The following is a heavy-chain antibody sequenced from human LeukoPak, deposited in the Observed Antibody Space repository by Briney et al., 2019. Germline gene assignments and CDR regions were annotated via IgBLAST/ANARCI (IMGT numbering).Heavy chain of an antibody. J-gene: IGHJ4*02. CDR2: IASETYGGTA. Sequence: GGSLRLSCAASGFTFSSYTMTWVRQAPGKGLEWVGFIASETYGGTAEYAASVKGRFIISRDDSKSIAYLQMNSLKTEDTAVYYCTRDQTPYYWGQGTLVTVSS. CDR3: TRDQTPYY. CDR1: GFTFSSYT. V-gene: IGHV3-49*04.